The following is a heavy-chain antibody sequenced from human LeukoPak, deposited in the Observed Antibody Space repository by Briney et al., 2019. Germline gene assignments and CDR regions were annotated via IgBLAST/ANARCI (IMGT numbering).Heavy chain of an antibody. D-gene: IGHD3-3*01. J-gene: IGHJ4*02. CDR2: IYHSGST. V-gene: IGHV4-30-2*01. Sequence: SQTLSLTCAVSGGSISSGGYSWSWIWQPPGKGLEWIGYIYHSGSTYYNPSLKSRVTISVDRSNNQFSLKLSSVTAADTAVYYCARGVSGGVFDYWGQGTLVTVSS. CDR3: ARGVSGGVFDY. CDR1: GGSISSGGYS.